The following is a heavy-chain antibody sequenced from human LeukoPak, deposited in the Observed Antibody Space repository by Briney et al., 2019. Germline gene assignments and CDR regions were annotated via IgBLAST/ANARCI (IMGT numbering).Heavy chain of an antibody. D-gene: IGHD6-6*01. CDR3: ARQLAPVYYFDY. CDR2: IWYDGSNK. V-gene: IGHV3-33*01. J-gene: IGHJ4*02. Sequence: PGGSLRLSCAASGFTFSSYGMHWVRQAPGKGLEWVAVIWYDGSNKYYADSVKGRFTISRDNSKSTLYLQMNSLRAEDTAVYYCARQLAPVYYFDYWGQGTLVTVSS. CDR1: GFTFSSYG.